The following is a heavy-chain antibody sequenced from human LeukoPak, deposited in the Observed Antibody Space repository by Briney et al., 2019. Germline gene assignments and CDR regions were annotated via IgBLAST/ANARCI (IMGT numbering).Heavy chain of an antibody. CDR1: GGSISSYY. Sequence: PWETLSLTCAVSGGSISSYYWSWVRQPPGKRLEWIGYLHPRGNSNYNPSLESRVTISVDTSKNQFSLKLTSVTAADTAVYYCTRLATTNWYFDLWGRGTLVTVSS. CDR2: LHPRGNS. CDR3: TRLATTNWYFDL. D-gene: IGHD1-1*01. V-gene: IGHV4-4*08. J-gene: IGHJ2*01.